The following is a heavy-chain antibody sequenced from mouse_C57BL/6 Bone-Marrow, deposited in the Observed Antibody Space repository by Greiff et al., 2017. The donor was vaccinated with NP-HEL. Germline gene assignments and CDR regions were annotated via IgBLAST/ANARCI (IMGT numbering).Heavy chain of an antibody. CDR1: GYTFTDYN. CDR2: INPNNGGT. CDR3: ARSYSTNRYWYFDV. Sequence: VQLKQSGPELVKPGASVKIPCKASGYTFTDYNMDWVKQSHGKSLEWIGDINPNNGGTNYNQKFKGKATLTVDKSSSTAYMGLRSLTSEDTAVYCCARSYSTNRYWYFDVWGTGTTVTVSS. J-gene: IGHJ1*03. D-gene: IGHD2-5*01. V-gene: IGHV1-18*01.